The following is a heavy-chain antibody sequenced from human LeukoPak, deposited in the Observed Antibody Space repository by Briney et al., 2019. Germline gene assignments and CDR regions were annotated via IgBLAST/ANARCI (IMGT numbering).Heavy chain of an antibody. CDR3: ARGARVEDYVWGSYRGSYPVFDY. J-gene: IGHJ4*02. CDR2: INEWGST. V-gene: IGHV4-34*01. D-gene: IGHD3-16*02. Sequence: SETLCLTCAVYGHSYSVQYGMWVREPRGKGREWSREINEWGSTNHNACLKGRVTISVDTCKTQFSMKLSSVTAADMAVYYCARGARVEDYVWGSYRGSYPVFDYWGQGTLVTVSS. CDR1: GHSYSVQY.